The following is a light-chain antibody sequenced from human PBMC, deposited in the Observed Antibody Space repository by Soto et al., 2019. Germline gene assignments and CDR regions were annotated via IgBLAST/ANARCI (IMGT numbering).Light chain of an antibody. Sequence: DIQVTQSPSSLPASVGDRVTITCRASQSISTYLNWYHQRPGKAPKLLIYAASSLQSGVPSRFSGSGSGTDFPLTISSLQPEYFATYYCQLSYSTPRTLGQGTKVEIK. CDR3: QLSYSTPRT. CDR2: AAS. CDR1: QSISTY. V-gene: IGKV1-39*01. J-gene: IGKJ1*01.